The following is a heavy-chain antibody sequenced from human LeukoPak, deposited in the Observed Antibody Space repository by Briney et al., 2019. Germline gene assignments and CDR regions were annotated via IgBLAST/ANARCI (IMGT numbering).Heavy chain of an antibody. J-gene: IGHJ2*01. Sequence: GGSLRLFCAASGFTVSSNYMSWVRQAPGKGLEWVSVIYSGGRTYYADSVEGRFTISRDNSKNTLYLQMNSLRAEDTAVYYCARVRGPYCSGGSCYSAWYFDLWGRGTLVTVSS. CDR3: ARVRGPYCSGGSCYSAWYFDL. D-gene: IGHD2-15*01. CDR2: IYSGGRT. V-gene: IGHV3-53*01. CDR1: GFTVSSNY.